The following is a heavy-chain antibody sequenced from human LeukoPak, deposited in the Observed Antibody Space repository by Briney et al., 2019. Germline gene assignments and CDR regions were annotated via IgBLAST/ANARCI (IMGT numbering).Heavy chain of an antibody. Sequence: GESLRISCKGSGYSFTSYWISWGRRMPGKGVEWRGRIDPSDVYTTYTPSFQAHVTISPAKSISTAYLQWSSLKASDTAMYYCARHKPLGYCSGGSCYWGGFDYWGQGTLVTVSS. J-gene: IGHJ4*02. CDR1: GYSFTSYW. D-gene: IGHD2-15*01. CDR3: ARHKPLGYCSGGSCYWGGFDY. V-gene: IGHV5-10-1*01. CDR2: IDPSDVYT.